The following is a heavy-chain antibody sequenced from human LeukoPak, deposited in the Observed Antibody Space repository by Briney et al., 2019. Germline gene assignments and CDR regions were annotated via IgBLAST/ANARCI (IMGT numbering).Heavy chain of an antibody. Sequence: PSETLSLTCTVSGGSISSYYWSWIRQPPGKGLEWIGYIYTSGSTNYNPSLKSRVTISVDTSKNQFSLKLSSVTAADTAVYYCARGLNYYDSSGYYSDYWYFDLWGRGTLVTVSS. CDR1: GGSISSYY. V-gene: IGHV4-4*09. CDR2: IYTSGST. J-gene: IGHJ2*01. D-gene: IGHD3-22*01. CDR3: ARGLNYYDSSGYYSDYWYFDL.